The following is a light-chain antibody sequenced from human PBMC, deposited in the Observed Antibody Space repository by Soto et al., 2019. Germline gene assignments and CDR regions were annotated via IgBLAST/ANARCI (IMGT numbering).Light chain of an antibody. Sequence: DIQMTQSHSTLSASVGDRVTITCRASQSISSWLAWYQQKPGKAPKLLIYDASSLESGVPSRFSGSGSGTEFTPTISTPQPDDFATYYCQQYNTYPWTFGQGTKVDIK. V-gene: IGKV1-5*01. CDR1: QSISSW. J-gene: IGKJ1*01. CDR3: QQYNTYPWT. CDR2: DAS.